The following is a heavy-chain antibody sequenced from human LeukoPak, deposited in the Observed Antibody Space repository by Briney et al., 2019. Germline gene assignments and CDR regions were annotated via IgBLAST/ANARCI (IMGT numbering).Heavy chain of an antibody. V-gene: IGHV4-59*12. Sequence: PSETLSLTCTVSGGSISSYYWSWIRQPPGKGLEWIGYIYYSGSTNYNPSLESRVTISVDTSKNQFSLKLSSVTAADTAVYYCAMGLLPMVDYWGQGTLVTVSS. CDR1: GGSISSYY. D-gene: IGHD2-15*01. J-gene: IGHJ4*02. CDR2: IYYSGST. CDR3: AMGLLPMVDY.